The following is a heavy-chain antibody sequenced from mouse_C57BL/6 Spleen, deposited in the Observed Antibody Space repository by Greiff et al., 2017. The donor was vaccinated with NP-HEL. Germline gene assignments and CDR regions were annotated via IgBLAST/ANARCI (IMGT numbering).Heavy chain of an antibody. CDR3: TKGGNSPFAY. Sequence: EVQLQQSGTVLARPGASVKMSCKTSGYTFTSYWMHWVKQRPGQGLEWIGAIYPGNSDTSYNQKFKGKVKLTAVTSASTAYMELSSLTNEDSAVYYCTKGGNSPFAYWGQGTLVTVSA. V-gene: IGHV1-5*01. CDR2: IYPGNSDT. CDR1: GYTFTSYW. D-gene: IGHD2-1*01. J-gene: IGHJ3*01.